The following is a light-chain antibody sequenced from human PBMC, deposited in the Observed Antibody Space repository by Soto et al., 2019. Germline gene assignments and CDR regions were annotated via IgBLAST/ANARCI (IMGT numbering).Light chain of an antibody. CDR1: QTISGW. CDR2: QAS. J-gene: IGKJ2*03. CDR3: LQYDSFSYS. V-gene: IGKV1-5*03. Sequence: DIQMTQSPSTLSASVGDRVTITCRASQTISGWLAWYQQKPGKAPKLLIYQASSLESGVSSRFSGSGSGTDFTLTISSLQPDDFATYYCLQYDSFSYSFGQGTKLEIK.